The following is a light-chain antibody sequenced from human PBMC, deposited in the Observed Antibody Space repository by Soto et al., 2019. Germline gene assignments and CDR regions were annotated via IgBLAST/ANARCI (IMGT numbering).Light chain of an antibody. CDR3: QQSYSTPWT. CDR2: AAS. V-gene: IGKV1-39*01. CDR1: QSIXXX. Sequence: DIQMTQXPSSLSASVGDRVTITCRASQSIXXXLNWYQQKPGKAPKLLIYAASSLQSGVXSRFXGXXXXXXFXLTISSLQPEDFATYYCQQSYSTPWTFGQGTKVEIK. J-gene: IGKJ1*01.